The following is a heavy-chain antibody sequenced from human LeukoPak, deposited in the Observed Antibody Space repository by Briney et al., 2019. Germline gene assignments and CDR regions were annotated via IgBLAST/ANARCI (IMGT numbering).Heavy chain of an antibody. J-gene: IGHJ4*02. CDR2: ISYSGST. Sequence: SETLSLTCTVSGGSISSYFWSWIRQPPGKGLEWIGYISYSGSTNYNPSLKSRVTISVDTSKNQFSLKVSSVTAADTAVYFCARVRASLTIDYWGQGALVTVSS. CDR1: GGSISSYF. V-gene: IGHV4-59*01. CDR3: ARVRASLTIDY.